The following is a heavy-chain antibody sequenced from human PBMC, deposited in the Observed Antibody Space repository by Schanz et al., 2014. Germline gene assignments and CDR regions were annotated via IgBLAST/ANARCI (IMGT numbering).Heavy chain of an antibody. D-gene: IGHD3-10*01. CDR1: GYIFGSHG. Sequence: QLMQSGSEVRKPGASVKVSCKSSGYIFGSHGMTRVRQAPGQGPELMGWINAHTGNTQYAQKIQGRVNMTRKTVTTTVHLELTRLRTDDTANYYSARVHIATYHYNSPGAFDIWGQGTRVTVAS. V-gene: IGHV1-18*01. CDR2: INAHTGNT. J-gene: IGHJ3*02. CDR3: ARVHIATYHYNSPGAFDI.